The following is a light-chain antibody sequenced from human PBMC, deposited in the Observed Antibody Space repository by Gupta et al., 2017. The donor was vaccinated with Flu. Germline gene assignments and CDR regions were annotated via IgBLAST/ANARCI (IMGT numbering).Light chain of an antibody. J-gene: IGLJ2*01. CDR1: NIGSKN. Sequence: SYELTQPLSVSVALGQTARITCGGNNIGSKNVHWYQQKPGQAPVLVINRDSNRPSGIPERFSGSNSGNTATLTISRAQAGDEADYYCQVWDSSTGVVFGGGTKLTVL. CDR2: RDS. CDR3: QVWDSSTGVV. V-gene: IGLV3-9*01.